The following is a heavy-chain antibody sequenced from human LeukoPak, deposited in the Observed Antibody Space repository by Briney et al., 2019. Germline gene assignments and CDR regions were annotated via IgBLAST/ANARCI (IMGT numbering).Heavy chain of an antibody. CDR3: AKGYGDPDWFDP. J-gene: IGHJ5*02. V-gene: IGHV3-30*02. CDR1: GFTFRSYG. Sequence: GGSLRLSCAASGFTFRSYGMHWVRQAPSKGLEWVAFIRYDGTNKYYADSVKGRFTISRDNSKNTLYLQMNSLRDDDTAVYYCAKGYGDPDWFDPWGQGTLVTVSS. D-gene: IGHD4-17*01. CDR2: IRYDGTNK.